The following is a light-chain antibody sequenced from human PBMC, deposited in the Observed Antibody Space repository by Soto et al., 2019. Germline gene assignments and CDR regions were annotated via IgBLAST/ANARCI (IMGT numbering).Light chain of an antibody. CDR1: QSVSSSY. J-gene: IGKJ1*01. V-gene: IGKV3-20*01. Sequence: EIVLTQSPGTLSLSPGERAPLSCRASQSVSSSYLAWYQQKPGQAPRLLIYGASSRATGIPDRFSGSGSGTDFTLTISRLEPEDFAVYYCQQYGSSPGTFGQGTKVDI. CDR3: QQYGSSPGT. CDR2: GAS.